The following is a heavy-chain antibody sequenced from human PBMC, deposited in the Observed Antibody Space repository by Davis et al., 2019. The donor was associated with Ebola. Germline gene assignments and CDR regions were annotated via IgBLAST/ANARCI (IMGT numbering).Heavy chain of an antibody. V-gene: IGHV3-13*01. CDR1: GFTFSSYD. CDR2: IGTDGDT. J-gene: IGHJ5*02. Sequence: GESLITSCASSGFTFSSYDMHWVRPAAGEGLEWVSSIGTDGDTYYPGSVKGRFTLSRENAKNSLYLHMNSLRDGDTAVYYCARGLYYYDSSGKGTHWFDPWGQGTLVTVSS. CDR3: ARGLYYYDSSGKGTHWFDP. D-gene: IGHD3-22*01.